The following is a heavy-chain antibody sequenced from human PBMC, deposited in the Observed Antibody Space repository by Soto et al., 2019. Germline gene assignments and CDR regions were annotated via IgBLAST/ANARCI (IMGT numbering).Heavy chain of an antibody. Sequence: ASETLSLTCTVSGGSISSYYWSWIRQPPGKGLEWIGYIYYSGSTSYNPSLKSRVTISVDTSKNQFSLKVSSVTAADTAVYYCARHFSVDYFDYWGQGALVTVSS. CDR2: IYYSGST. CDR3: ARHFSVDYFDY. V-gene: IGHV4-59*01. CDR1: GGSISSYY. J-gene: IGHJ4*02.